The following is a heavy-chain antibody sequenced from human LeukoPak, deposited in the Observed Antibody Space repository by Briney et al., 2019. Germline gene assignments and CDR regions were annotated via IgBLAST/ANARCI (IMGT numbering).Heavy chain of an antibody. CDR3: ARGPGYSTYDY. J-gene: IGHJ4*02. V-gene: IGHV4-31*03. D-gene: IGHD1-26*01. CDR1: GVSISSGGYY. Sequence: SETLSLTCTVSGVSISSGGYYWSWLRQHPGKGLEWIGYIYYSGSTYYNPSLKSRVTISVGTSKNQFSLKLSSVTAADTAVYYCARGPGYSTYDYWGQGTLVTVSS. CDR2: IYYSGST.